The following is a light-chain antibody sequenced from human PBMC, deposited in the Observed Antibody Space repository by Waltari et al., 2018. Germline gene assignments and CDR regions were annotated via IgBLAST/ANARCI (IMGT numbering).Light chain of an antibody. Sequence: QLVLTQSPSASASLGASVKLTCPLSSGHSSTAIAWLQQQPEKGPRYLMKVNSDGSHSKGDKIPDRFSGSSSGTEHYLTISSLQSEDEADYYCQTGGHGTWVFGGGTKLTVL. V-gene: IGLV4-69*01. CDR3: QTGGHGTWV. CDR1: SGHSSTA. CDR2: VNSDGSH. J-gene: IGLJ3*02.